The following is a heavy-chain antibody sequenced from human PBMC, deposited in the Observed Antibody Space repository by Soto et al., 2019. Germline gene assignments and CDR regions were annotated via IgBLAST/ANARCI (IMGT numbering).Heavy chain of an antibody. CDR2: ISAYNGNT. CDR1: GYTLTSYG. CDR3: ARDSHLEEWELLIRFDY. D-gene: IGHD1-26*01. J-gene: IGHJ4*02. Sequence: ASVKVSCKASGYTLTSYGISWVRQAPGQGLEWMGWISAYNGNTNYAQKLQGRVTMTTDTSTSTAYMELRSLRSDDTAVYYCARDSHLEEWELLIRFDYWGQGTLVTVSS. V-gene: IGHV1-18*04.